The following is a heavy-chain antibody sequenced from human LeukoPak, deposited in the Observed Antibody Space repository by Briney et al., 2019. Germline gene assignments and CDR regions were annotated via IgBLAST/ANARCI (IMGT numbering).Heavy chain of an antibody. CDR1: GGTFSSYA. V-gene: IGHV1-69*05. CDR3: ARGDYGDYELPYYYYMDV. D-gene: IGHD4-17*01. J-gene: IGHJ6*03. Sequence: SVKVSCKASGGTFSSYAISWVRQAPGQGLEWMGGIIPIFGTANYAQKFQGRVTITTDESTSTAYMELSSLRSEDTAVYYCARGDYGDYELPYYYYMDVWGKGTTVTVSS. CDR2: IIPIFGTA.